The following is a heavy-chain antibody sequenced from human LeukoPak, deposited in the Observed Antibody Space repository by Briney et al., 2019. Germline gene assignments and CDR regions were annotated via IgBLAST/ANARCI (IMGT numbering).Heavy chain of an antibody. J-gene: IGHJ6*02. Sequence: ASVKVSCKASGYTFTGYYMHWVRQAPGQGLEWMGWINPNSGGTNYAQKFQGWVTMTRDTSISTAYMELSRLRSDDTAVYYCGREGGYCSSTSCKGGYYYYGMDVWGQGTTVTVSS. CDR2: INPNSGGT. CDR1: GYTFTGYY. V-gene: IGHV1-2*04. D-gene: IGHD2-2*01. CDR3: GREGGYCSSTSCKGGYYYYGMDV.